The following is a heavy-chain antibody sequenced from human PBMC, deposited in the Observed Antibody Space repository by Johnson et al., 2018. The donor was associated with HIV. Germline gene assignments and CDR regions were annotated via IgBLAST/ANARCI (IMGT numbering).Heavy chain of an antibody. CDR1: GFTFSSYG. CDR3: AKLPGGNSGFVDAFDI. Sequence: QMMLVESGGGVVQPGRSLRLSCAASGFTFSSYGMHWVRQAPGKGLAWVAVIWYDGSNKYYADSVKGRFTISRDNSKNTLYLQMNSLRAEDTAVYYCAKLPGGNSGFVDAFDIWGQGTMVTVSS. CDR2: IWYDGSNK. J-gene: IGHJ3*02. V-gene: IGHV3-33*06. D-gene: IGHD4-23*01.